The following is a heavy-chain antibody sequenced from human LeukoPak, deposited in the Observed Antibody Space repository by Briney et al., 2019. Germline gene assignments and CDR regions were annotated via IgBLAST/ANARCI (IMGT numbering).Heavy chain of an antibody. D-gene: IGHD3-22*01. CDR3: ARGRSDSSGRQDNNFDN. J-gene: IGHJ4*02. V-gene: IGHV1-69*13. Sequence: GASVKVSCKASGGTFSSYAISWVRQAPGQGLEWMGGIIPIFGTANYAQKFQGRVTITADESTSTAYMELSSLRSEDTAVYYCARGRSDSSGRQDNNFDNWGQGTLVTVSS. CDR2: IIPIFGTA. CDR1: GGTFSSYA.